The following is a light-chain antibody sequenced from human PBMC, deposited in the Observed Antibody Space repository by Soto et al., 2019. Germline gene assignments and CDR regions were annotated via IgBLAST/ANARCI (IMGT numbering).Light chain of an antibody. J-gene: IGLJ1*01. CDR2: DVS. CDR3: SSFTSSVTYL. V-gene: IGLV2-14*01. Sequence: QSVLGQPASVSGSPGHSITISCTGTSSDVGGHNSVSWYRQDPGKAPKLMIYDVSNRPSGVSDRFSGSKSGNTAYLTISGLQIEDEADYYCSSFTSSVTYLFGTGTTVTGL. CDR1: SSDVGGHNS.